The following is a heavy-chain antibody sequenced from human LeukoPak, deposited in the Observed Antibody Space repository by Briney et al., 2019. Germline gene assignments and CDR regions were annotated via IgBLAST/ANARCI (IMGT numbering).Heavy chain of an antibody. Sequence: GGSLRLSCAASGFTFSGYWMSWVRQAPGKGLEWVANIKQDGSEKYYVDSVKGRFTISRDNAKNSLYLQMNSLRAEDTAVNYCARFRGYPHAFDIWGQGTMVTVSS. D-gene: IGHD6-25*01. CDR3: ARFRGYPHAFDI. CDR2: IKQDGSEK. J-gene: IGHJ3*02. V-gene: IGHV3-7*01. CDR1: GFTFSGYW.